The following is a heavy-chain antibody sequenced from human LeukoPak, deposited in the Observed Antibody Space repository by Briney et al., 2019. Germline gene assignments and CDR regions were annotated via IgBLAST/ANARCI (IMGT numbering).Heavy chain of an antibody. D-gene: IGHD6-13*01. J-gene: IGHJ4*02. CDR3: ARSLPGAIGAADL. Sequence: SETLSLTCTVSGGSISSSSYYWGWIRQPPGKGLEWIGSIYYSGSTYYNPSLKSRVTISLDTSKNHFSLKVTSMTAADTGVYYCARSLPGAIGAADLWGQGTLVTVS. CDR1: GGSISSSSYY. CDR2: IYYSGST. V-gene: IGHV4-39*07.